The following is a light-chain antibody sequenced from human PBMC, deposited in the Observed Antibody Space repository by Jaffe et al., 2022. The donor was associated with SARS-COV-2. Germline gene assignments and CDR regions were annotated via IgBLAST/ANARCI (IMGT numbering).Light chain of an antibody. J-gene: IGLJ3*02. CDR1: TSNVGDNA. CDR2: NTN. CDR3: AAWDDSLDGPV. V-gene: IGLV1-44*01. Sequence: QSVLTQPPSMSGTPGQRVTISCSGGTSNVGDNAVSWYQQVAGTAPRLLISNTNQRPSWVPDRFSGSKSGTSASLAITGLQSGDEATYYCAAWDDSLDGPVLGGGTKLTVL.